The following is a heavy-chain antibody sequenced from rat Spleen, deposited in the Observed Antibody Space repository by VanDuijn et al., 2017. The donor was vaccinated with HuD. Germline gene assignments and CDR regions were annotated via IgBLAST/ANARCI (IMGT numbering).Heavy chain of an antibody. CDR2: ISPSGGGT. V-gene: IGHV5S13*01. CDR3: ARLTGGHFDY. Sequence: EVQLVESGGGLVQPGGSLQVSCAASGFIFNNYDMAWVRQTPTKGLEWVASISPSGGGTYYRDSVKGRFTVSRDNTRSTQFLQMDSLRSEDTATYYCARLTGGHFDYWGQGVMGTVSS. J-gene: IGHJ2*01. D-gene: IGHD5-1*01. CDR1: GFIFNNYD.